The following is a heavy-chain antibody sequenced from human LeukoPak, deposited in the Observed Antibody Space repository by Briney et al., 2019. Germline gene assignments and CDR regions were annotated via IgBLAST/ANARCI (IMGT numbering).Heavy chain of an antibody. J-gene: IGHJ4*02. Sequence: TGGSLRLSCAASGFTVSSNYMSWVRQAPGKGLEWVSVIYSGGSTYYADSVKGRFTIFRDNSKNTLYLQMNSLRAEDTAVYYCARLYSSSWYGDYWGQGTLVTVSS. D-gene: IGHD6-13*01. CDR2: IYSGGST. CDR1: GFTVSSNY. CDR3: ARLYSSSWYGDY. V-gene: IGHV3-53*01.